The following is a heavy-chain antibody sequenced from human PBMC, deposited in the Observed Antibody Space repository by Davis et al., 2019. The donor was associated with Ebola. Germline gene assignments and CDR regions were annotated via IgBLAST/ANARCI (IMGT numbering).Heavy chain of an antibody. Sequence: LRLSCAVYGGSFSGYYWSWIRQPPGKGLEWIGEINHSGSTNYNPSLKSRVTISVDTSKNQFSLKLSSVTAADTAVYYCARQSGYYFEYFQHWGQGTLVTVSS. J-gene: IGHJ1*01. CDR3: ARQSGYYFEYFQH. CDR2: INHSGST. V-gene: IGHV4-34*09. CDR1: GGSFSGYY. D-gene: IGHD3-22*01.